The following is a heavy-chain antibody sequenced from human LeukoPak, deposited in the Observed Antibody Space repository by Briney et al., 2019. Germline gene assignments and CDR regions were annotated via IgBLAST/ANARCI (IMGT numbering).Heavy chain of an antibody. J-gene: IGHJ6*02. D-gene: IGHD3-9*01. V-gene: IGHV4-4*02. CDR2: IYHSGST. CDR1: GASISSSNW. Sequence: PSGTLSLTCAVSGASISSSNWWSWVRQSPGKGLEWIGEIYHSGSTNYNPSLKSRVSISVDKSKNQFSLEVSSVTAADTAVYYCARCLSLHYDILTGFFSMDVWGQGTTVTVSS. CDR3: ARCLSLHYDILTGFFSMDV.